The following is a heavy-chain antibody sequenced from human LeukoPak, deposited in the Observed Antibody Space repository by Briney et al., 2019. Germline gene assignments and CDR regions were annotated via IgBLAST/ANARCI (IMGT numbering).Heavy chain of an antibody. J-gene: IGHJ5*02. CDR2: IYSNGNT. V-gene: IGHV3-66*01. D-gene: IGHD6-13*01. CDR1: GFTVSSNH. Sequence: GGSLRLPCAASGFTVSSNHMTWVRQAPGKGLEWVSMIYSNGNTYYADSVKGRFTISRDNSKNTLYLQMNSLRAEDTAVYYCARASSTWGNWFDPWGQGTLVTVSS. CDR3: ARASSTWGNWFDP.